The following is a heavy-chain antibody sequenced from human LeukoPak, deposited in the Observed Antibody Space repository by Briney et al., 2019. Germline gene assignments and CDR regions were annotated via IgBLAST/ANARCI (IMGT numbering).Heavy chain of an antibody. V-gene: IGHV1-69*13. Sequence: ASVKVSCTASGGTFSSYAISWVRQAPGQGLEWMGGVIPIFGTANYAQKFQGRVTITADESTSTAYMELSSLRSEDTAVYYCARSTAYGGYLGFYYYFDYRGQGTLVTVSS. D-gene: IGHD1-26*01. CDR2: VIPIFGTA. CDR3: ARSTAYGGYLGFYYYFDY. CDR1: GGTFSSYA. J-gene: IGHJ4*02.